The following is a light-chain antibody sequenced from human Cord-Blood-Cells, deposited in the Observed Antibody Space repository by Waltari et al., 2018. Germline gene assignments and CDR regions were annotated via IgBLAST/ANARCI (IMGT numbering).Light chain of an antibody. CDR2: DVS. J-gene: IGLJ2*01. V-gene: IGLV2-14*01. Sequence: QSALTQPASVPGPPGQSITISCTGTSSDVGGYNYFPWYQQHPGKAPKLMIYDVSNRPSGVSNRFSGSKSGNTASLTISGLQAEDEADYYCSSYTSSSTLVFGGGTKLTVL. CDR3: SSYTSSSTLV. CDR1: SSDVGGYNY.